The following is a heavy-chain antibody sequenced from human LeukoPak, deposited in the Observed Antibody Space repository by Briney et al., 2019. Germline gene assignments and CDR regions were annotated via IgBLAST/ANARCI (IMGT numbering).Heavy chain of an antibody. V-gene: IGHV1-18*01. CDR1: GYTFTSYG. CDR2: ISAYNGNT. Sequence: ASVKVSCKASGYTFTSYGISWVRQAPGQGLEWMGFISAYNGNTNYAQKLHGRVTMTTDTSTRKAYMELNSLTSNDTAVYYCARGGHRTYYYTSGSAFDRWGPGTLVTVSS. CDR3: ARGGHRTYYYTSGSAFDR. D-gene: IGHD3-10*01. J-gene: IGHJ5*02.